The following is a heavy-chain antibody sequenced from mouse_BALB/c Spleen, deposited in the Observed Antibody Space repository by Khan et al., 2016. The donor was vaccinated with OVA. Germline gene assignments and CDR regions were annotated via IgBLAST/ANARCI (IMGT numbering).Heavy chain of an antibody. CDR3: ASQPGYYEGSAIDY. CDR1: GFTFSSYG. D-gene: IGHD2-3*01. J-gene: IGHJ4*01. CDR2: ISSGGSYT. V-gene: IGHV5-6*01. Sequence: EVQLQESGGDLVKPGGSLKLSCAASGFTFSSYGMSWVRQTPDKRLEWVAAISSGGSYTYHPDSLKGRFTISRDNAKNTLYLQMSSLTSEYTAMYYSASQPGYYEGSAIDYWGQGTSVTVSA.